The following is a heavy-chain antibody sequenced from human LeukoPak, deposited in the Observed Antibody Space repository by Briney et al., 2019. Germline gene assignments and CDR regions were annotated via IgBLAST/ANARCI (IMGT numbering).Heavy chain of an antibody. CDR3: ARGRTVVRGVNELGY. CDR2: MNPNSGNT. CDR1: GYTFTSYD. J-gene: IGHJ4*02. D-gene: IGHD3-10*01. V-gene: IGHV1-8*01. Sequence: ASVKVSCKASGYTFTSYDINWVRQATGQGLEWMGWMNPNSGNTGYAQKFQDRVTMTRNTSISTAYMELSSLRSEDTAVYYCARGRTVVRGVNELGYWGQGTLVTVSS.